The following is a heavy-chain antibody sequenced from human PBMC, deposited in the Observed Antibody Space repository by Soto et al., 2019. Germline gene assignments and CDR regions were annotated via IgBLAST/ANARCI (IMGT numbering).Heavy chain of an antibody. D-gene: IGHD3-10*01. Sequence: GSLSLSWAVSGFSLSSYSMNWVRQAPGKGLEWVSSISSSSSYIYYADSVKGRFTISRDNAKNSLYLQMNSLRAEDTAVYYCARDPFEYGSGRLDVWGQGTTVTVSS. CDR3: ARDPFEYGSGRLDV. CDR2: ISSSSSYI. V-gene: IGHV3-21*01. CDR1: GFSLSSYS. J-gene: IGHJ6*02.